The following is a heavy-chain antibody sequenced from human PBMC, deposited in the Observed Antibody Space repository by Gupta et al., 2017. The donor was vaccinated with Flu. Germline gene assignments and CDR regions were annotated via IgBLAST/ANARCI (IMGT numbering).Heavy chain of an antibody. Sequence: MNWVRQAPGQGLEWMGWINTNTGKPTYAQDFRGRFVFSLATSVSTTYLQINSLKGEDTAVYYCARDSLAAADYWGQGTLVTVS. CDR3: ARDSLAAADY. V-gene: IGHV7-4-1*02. CDR2: INTNTGKP. D-gene: IGHD6-13*01. J-gene: IGHJ4*02.